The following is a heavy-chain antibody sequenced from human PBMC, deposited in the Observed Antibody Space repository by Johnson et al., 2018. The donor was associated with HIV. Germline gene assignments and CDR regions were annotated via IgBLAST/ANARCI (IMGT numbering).Heavy chain of an antibody. CDR1: GFTFSSYA. CDR3: AKLLELYAYHDAFDI. V-gene: IGHV3-30*18. J-gene: IGHJ3*02. D-gene: IGHD3-10*01. Sequence: QVQLVESGGGVVQPGRSLRLSCAASGFTFSSYAMHWVRQAPGKGLEWVAVISYDGNDKYYADSVKGRFTISRDISKNTLYLQMNSLRAEDTAVYYCAKLLELYAYHDAFDIWGQGTMVTVSS. CDR2: ISYDGNDK.